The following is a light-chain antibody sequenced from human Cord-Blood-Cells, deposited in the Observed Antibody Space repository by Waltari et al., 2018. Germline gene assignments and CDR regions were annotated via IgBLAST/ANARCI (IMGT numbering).Light chain of an antibody. Sequence: SDVVTPPPSVSVAPGKPARVTCGGNNIGSKSVHWYQQKPGQAPVLVVYDDSDRPSGIPERFSGSNSGNTATLTISRVEAGDEADYYCQVWDSSSDHVVFGGGTKLTVL. V-gene: IGLV3-21*03. CDR1: NIGSKS. CDR3: QVWDSSSDHVV. J-gene: IGLJ2*01. CDR2: DDS.